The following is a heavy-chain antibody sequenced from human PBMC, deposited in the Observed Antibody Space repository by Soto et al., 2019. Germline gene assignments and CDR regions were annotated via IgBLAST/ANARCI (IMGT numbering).Heavy chain of an antibody. V-gene: IGHV3-21*01. J-gene: IGHJ4*02. D-gene: IGHD2-2*01. CDR2: ISSSSSYI. CDR3: ARDLSGWISSCSSTSCFFDY. Sequence: LRLSCAASGFTFSSYSMNWVRQAPGKGLEWVSSISSSSSYIYYADSVKGRFTISRDNAKNSLYLQMNSLRAEDTAVYYCARDLSGWISSCSSTSCFFDYWGQGTLVTVSS. CDR1: GFTFSSYS.